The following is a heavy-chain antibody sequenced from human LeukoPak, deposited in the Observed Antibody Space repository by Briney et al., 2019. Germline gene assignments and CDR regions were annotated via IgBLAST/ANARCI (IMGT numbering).Heavy chain of an antibody. CDR3: ARARMVRGGGWFDP. J-gene: IGHJ5*02. Sequence: SQTLSLTCTVSGDSISSGDHYWSWIRRPAGKGLEWIGRISSSGSTNYNPSLKSRVTISVDTSKNQFSLKLSSVTAADTAVYYCARARMVRGGGWFDPWGQGTLVTVSS. CDR1: GDSISSGDHY. D-gene: IGHD3-10*01. V-gene: IGHV4-61*02. CDR2: ISSSGST.